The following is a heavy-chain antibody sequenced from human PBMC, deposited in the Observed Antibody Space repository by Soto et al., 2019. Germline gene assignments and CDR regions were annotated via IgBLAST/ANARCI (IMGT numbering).Heavy chain of an antibody. D-gene: IGHD5-18*01. CDR1: GGSISSYY. J-gene: IGHJ4*02. CDR2: IYYSGST. CDR3: ARRYGSCFGY. Sequence: QVQLQESGPGLVKPSETLSLTCTVSGGSISSYYWSWIRQPPGKGLEWIGYIYYSGSTNYNPSLKSRVTRSVDTPKNQYSLKLSSVTAADTAVYYCARRYGSCFGYWGQGTLVTVSS. V-gene: IGHV4-59*08.